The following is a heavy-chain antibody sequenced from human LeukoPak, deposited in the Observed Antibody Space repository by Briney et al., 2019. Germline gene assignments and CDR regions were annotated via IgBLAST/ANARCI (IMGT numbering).Heavy chain of an antibody. Sequence: SQTLSLTCTVSGGSISSGDYYWSWIRQPPGKGLEWIGYIYYSGSTYYNPSPKSRVTISVDTSKNQFPLKLSSVTAADTAVYYCARYTAYYYDSSGYYAFDIWGQGTMVTVSS. J-gene: IGHJ3*02. CDR3: ARYTAYYYDSSGYYAFDI. CDR1: GGSISSGDYY. D-gene: IGHD3-22*01. CDR2: IYYSGST. V-gene: IGHV4-30-4*08.